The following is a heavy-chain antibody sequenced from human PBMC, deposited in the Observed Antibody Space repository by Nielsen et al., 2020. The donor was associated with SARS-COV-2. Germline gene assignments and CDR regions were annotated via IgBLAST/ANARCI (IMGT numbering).Heavy chain of an antibody. Sequence: SETLSLTCTVSGGPISSGDYYWSWIRQPPGKGLEWIGYIYYSGSTYYNPFLKSRVTISVDTSKNQFSLKLSSVTAADTAVYYCAREGGGYSSSWPFHYYYYGMDVWGQGTTVTVSS. CDR2: IYYSGST. CDR1: GGPISSGDYY. V-gene: IGHV4-30-4*01. CDR3: AREGGGYSSSWPFHYYYYGMDV. J-gene: IGHJ6*02. D-gene: IGHD6-13*01.